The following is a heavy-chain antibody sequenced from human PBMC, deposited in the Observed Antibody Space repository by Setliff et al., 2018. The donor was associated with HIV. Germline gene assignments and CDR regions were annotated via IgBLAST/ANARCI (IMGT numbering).Heavy chain of an antibody. CDR2: ISWNSGSI. V-gene: IGHV3-9*01. D-gene: IGHD4-17*01. CDR1: GFTFDDYA. Sequence: GGSLRLSCAASGFTFDDYAMHWVRQAPGKGLEWVSGISWNSGSIGYADSVKGRFTISRDNAKNSLDLQMNSLRAEDTAVYYCARDKGSRTTVTYYYGMDVWGQGTTVTVSS. J-gene: IGHJ6*02. CDR3: ARDKGSRTTVTYYYGMDV.